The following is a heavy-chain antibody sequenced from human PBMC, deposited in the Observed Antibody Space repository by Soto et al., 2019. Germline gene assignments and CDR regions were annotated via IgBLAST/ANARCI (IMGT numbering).Heavy chain of an antibody. CDR2: IYSGGST. Sequence: EVQLVESGGGLVQPGGSLRLSCAASGFTVSSNYMSWVRQAPGKGLEWVSVIYSGGSTYYADSVKGRFTISRDNSKNTLYLQMNSLRAEDTAVYYCARKDSNYYYGMVVWGQGTTVTGSS. V-gene: IGHV3-66*01. CDR3: ARKDSNYYYGMVV. CDR1: GFTVSSNY. D-gene: IGHD4-4*01. J-gene: IGHJ6*02.